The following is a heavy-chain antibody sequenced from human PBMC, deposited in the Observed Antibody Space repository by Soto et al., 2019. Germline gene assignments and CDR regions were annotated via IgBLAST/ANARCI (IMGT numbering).Heavy chain of an antibody. Sequence: PAEPLSLTCTASGGPISSYYWSWIRQPPGKGLEWIGYIYYSGSTNYNPSLKSRVSISVDTSKNQFSLKLSSVTAADTAVYYCARDGSSFRGVGSWFDPWGQGTLVT. CDR1: GGPISSYY. CDR3: ARDGSSFRGVGSWFDP. D-gene: IGHD2-15*01. J-gene: IGHJ5*02. V-gene: IGHV4-59*01. CDR2: IYYSGST.